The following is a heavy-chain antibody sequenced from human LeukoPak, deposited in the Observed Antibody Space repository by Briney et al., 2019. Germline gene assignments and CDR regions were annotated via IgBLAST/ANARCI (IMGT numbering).Heavy chain of an antibody. CDR1: GYTLTEIC. CDR3: ATVPIEVSSSGYY. Sequence: ASVKVSCKVSGYTLTEICMHWVRQAPGKGLEWMGGFDPEDGETIYAQKFQGRVTMTEDTSTDTAYMELSSLRSEDTAVYYCATVPIEVSSSGYYWGQGTLVTVSS. V-gene: IGHV1-24*01. CDR2: FDPEDGET. J-gene: IGHJ4*02. D-gene: IGHD6-19*01.